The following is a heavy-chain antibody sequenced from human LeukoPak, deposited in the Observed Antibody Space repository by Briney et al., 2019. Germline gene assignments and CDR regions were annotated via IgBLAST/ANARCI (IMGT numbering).Heavy chain of an antibody. CDR1: GFSVSSNY. CDR2: IYSGGST. V-gene: IGHV3-53*01. J-gene: IGHJ6*03. D-gene: IGHD3-10*01. Sequence: GGSLRLSCAASGFSVSSNYMSWVRQAPGKGLEWVSVIYSGGSTYYADSVKGRFTISRDNSKNTLYLQMNSLRAEDTAVYYCARSGYGSGIMDVWGKGTTVTVSS. CDR3: ARSGYGSGIMDV.